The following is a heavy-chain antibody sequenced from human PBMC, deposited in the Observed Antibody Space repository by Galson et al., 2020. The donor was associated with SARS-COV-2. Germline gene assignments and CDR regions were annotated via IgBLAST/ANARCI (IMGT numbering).Heavy chain of an antibody. CDR1: GFTFSSYA. V-gene: IGHV3-30-3*01. CDR2: ISYDGSNK. J-gene: IGHJ6*02. Sequence: GGSLRLSCAASGFTFSSYAMHWVRQAPGKGLEWVAVISYDGSNKYYADSVKGRFTISRDNSKNTLYLQMNSLRAEDTAVYYCARDSELELPSYGMDVWGQGTTVTVSS. CDR3: ARDSELELPSYGMDV. D-gene: IGHD1-7*01.